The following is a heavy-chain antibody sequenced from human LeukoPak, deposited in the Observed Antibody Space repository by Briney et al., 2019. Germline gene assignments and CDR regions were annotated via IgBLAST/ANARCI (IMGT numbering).Heavy chain of an antibody. V-gene: IGHV1-2*04. J-gene: IGHJ4*02. Sequence: ASVKASCKASGYTFSGYYVHWVRQAPGQGLEWMGRINPNGDVTNYAQNFQGWVTLTRDTSISTAYVALSRLRSDDTAVYYCATGDYFDFWGQGTLVTVSS. CDR3: ATGDYFDF. CDR1: GYTFSGYY. CDR2: INPNGDVT.